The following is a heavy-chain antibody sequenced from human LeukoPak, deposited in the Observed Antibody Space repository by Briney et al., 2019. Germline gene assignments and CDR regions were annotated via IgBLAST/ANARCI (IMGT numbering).Heavy chain of an antibody. CDR2: ISSNNGNT. D-gene: IGHD3-3*01. CDR3: ARAPSHRDFWSGYYHYYYYMDV. CDR1: GYTFTSYG. Sequence: ASVKVSCKASGYTFTSYGISWVRQAPGQGLEWMGWISSNNGNTNYAQKLQGRVTVTTDTSTSTAYMELRSLRSDDTAVYYCARAPSHRDFWSGYYHYYYYMDVWGKGTTVTVSS. V-gene: IGHV1-18*01. J-gene: IGHJ6*03.